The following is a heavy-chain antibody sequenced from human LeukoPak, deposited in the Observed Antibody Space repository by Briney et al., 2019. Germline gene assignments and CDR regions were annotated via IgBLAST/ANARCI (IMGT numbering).Heavy chain of an antibody. Sequence: PSETLSLTCTVSGGSISSGGYYWSWIRQPPGKGLEWIGYIYHSGSSYYNPSLKSRVTISVDRSKNQFSLKLSSVTAADTAVYYCARDLRQQLARDAFDIWGQGTMVTVSS. CDR1: GGSISSGGYY. CDR3: ARDLRQQLARDAFDI. CDR2: IYHSGSS. V-gene: IGHV4-30-2*01. D-gene: IGHD6-13*01. J-gene: IGHJ3*02.